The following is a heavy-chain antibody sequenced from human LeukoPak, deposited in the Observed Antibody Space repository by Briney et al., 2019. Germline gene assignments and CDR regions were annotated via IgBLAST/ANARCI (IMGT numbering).Heavy chain of an antibody. D-gene: IGHD3-22*01. V-gene: IGHV4-59*01. CDR3: ARGSMVNYFDSSGYYNY. CDR2: IYYSGST. Sequence: SETLSLTCTVSGGSISSYYWSWIRQPPGKGLEWIGYIYYSGSTNYNPSLKCRVTISVDTSKNQFSLKLSSVTAADTAVYYCARGSMVNYFDSSGYYNYWGQGALVTVSS. J-gene: IGHJ4*02. CDR1: GGSISSYY.